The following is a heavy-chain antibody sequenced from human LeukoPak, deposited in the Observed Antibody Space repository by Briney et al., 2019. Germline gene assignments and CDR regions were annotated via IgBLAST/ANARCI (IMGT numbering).Heavy chain of an antibody. J-gene: IGHJ4*02. CDR1: GGSISSGSYY. D-gene: IGHD3-10*01. Sequence: SETLSLTCTVSGGSISSGSYYWSWIRQPAGKGLEWIGRIYTSGSTNYNPSLKSRVTISVDTSKNQFSLKLSSVTAADTAVYYCARLAPPYYGTWFDYWGQGTLVTVSS. CDR3: ARLAPPYYGTWFDY. CDR2: IYTSGST. V-gene: IGHV4-61*02.